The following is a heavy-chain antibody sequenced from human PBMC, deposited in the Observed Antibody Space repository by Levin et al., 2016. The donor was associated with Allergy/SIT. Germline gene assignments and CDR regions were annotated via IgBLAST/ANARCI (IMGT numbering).Heavy chain of an antibody. V-gene: IGHV1-69*04. CDR2: IIPILGIA. D-gene: IGHD5-18*01. Sequence: WVRQAPGQGLEWMGRIIPILGIANYAQKFQGRVTITADKSTSTAYMELSSLRSEDTAVYYCAREKVSRDTAMVGYFDYWGQGTLVTVSS. CDR3: AREKVSRDTAMVGYFDY. J-gene: IGHJ4*02.